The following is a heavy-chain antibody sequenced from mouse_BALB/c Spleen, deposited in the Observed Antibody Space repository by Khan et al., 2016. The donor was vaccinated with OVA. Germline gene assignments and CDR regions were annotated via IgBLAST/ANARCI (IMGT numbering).Heavy chain of an antibody. J-gene: IGHJ3*01. D-gene: IGHD1-1*01. CDR2: ISTGGHYT. V-gene: IGHV5-6*01. Sequence: EVELVESGGDLVEPGGSLKLSCAASGFTFSTYGMSWVRQTPDKRLEWVATISTGGHYTYYQDSVRGRFTISRDNAKNTLYLQMTSLKSEDTAMFSCARLAYYYDGGGFAYWGQGTLVTVSA. CDR3: ARLAYYYDGGGFAY. CDR1: GFTFSTYG.